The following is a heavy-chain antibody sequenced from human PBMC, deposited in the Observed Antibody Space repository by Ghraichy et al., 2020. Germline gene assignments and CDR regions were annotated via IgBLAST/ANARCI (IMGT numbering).Heavy chain of an antibody. Sequence: SETLSLTCTVSGGSISSSSYYWGWIRQPPGKGLEWIGSIYYSGSTYYNPSLKSRVTISVDTSKNQFSLKLSSVTAADTAVYYCARVRYFDWLPRGGANDYWGQGTLVTVSS. CDR2: IYYSGST. J-gene: IGHJ4*02. D-gene: IGHD3-9*01. V-gene: IGHV4-39*01. CDR3: ARVRYFDWLPRGGANDY. CDR1: GGSISSSSYY.